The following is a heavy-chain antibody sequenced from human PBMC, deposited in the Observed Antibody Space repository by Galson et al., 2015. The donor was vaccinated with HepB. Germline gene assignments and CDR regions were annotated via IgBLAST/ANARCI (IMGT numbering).Heavy chain of an antibody. V-gene: IGHV1-3*01. CDR1: GYTFTSYA. CDR3: ARALGGITYRDAFDI. J-gene: IGHJ3*02. D-gene: IGHD3-16*01. CDR2: INAGNGNT. Sequence: SVKVSCKASGYTFTSYAMHWVRQAPGQRLEWMGWINAGNGNTKYSQKFQGRVTITRDTSASTAYMELSSLRSEDTAVYYCARALGGITYRDAFDIWGQGTMVTVSS.